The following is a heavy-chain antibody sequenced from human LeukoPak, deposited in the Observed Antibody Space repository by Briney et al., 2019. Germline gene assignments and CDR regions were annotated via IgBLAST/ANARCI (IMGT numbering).Heavy chain of an antibody. CDR2: INWNGDST. D-gene: IGHD5-12*01. V-gene: IGHV3-20*04. CDR3: ARDRVGVSAYDSLFDY. J-gene: IGHJ4*02. Sequence: GGSLRLSCAASGLVFDDYGMTWVRQAPGKGLEWVSTINWNGDSTTYADSVKGRFTISRDNAKNSLYLQMNSLRAEDTAVYYCARDRVGVSAYDSLFDYWGQGTLVTVSS. CDR1: GLVFDDYG.